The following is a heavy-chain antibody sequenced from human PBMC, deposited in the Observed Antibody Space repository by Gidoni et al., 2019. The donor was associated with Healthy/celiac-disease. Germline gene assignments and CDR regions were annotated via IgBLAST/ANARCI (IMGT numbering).Heavy chain of an antibody. Sequence: QVQLVESGGGVVQPGRSLRLSCAASGFTFSSYGMHWVRQAPGKGLEWVAVIWYDGSNKYYADSVKGRFTISRDNSKNTLYLQMNSLRAEDTAVYYCARVSGYSYGYYFDYWGQGTLVTVSS. CDR3: ARVSGYSYGYYFDY. CDR1: GFTFSSYG. V-gene: IGHV3-33*01. CDR2: IWYDGSNK. D-gene: IGHD5-18*01. J-gene: IGHJ4*02.